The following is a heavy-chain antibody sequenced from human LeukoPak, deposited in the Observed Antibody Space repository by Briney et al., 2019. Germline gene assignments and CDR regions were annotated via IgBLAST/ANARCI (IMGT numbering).Heavy chain of an antibody. Sequence: PSETLSLTCTVSGGSISSSSYYWGWIRQPPGKGLEWIGSIYYSGSTYYNPSLKSRVTISVDTSKNQFSLKLSSVTAADTAVYYCARSSGLWFGEGDYWGQGTLVTVSS. CDR2: IYYSGST. D-gene: IGHD3-10*01. CDR1: GGSISSSSYY. CDR3: ARSSGLWFGEGDY. J-gene: IGHJ4*02. V-gene: IGHV4-39*07.